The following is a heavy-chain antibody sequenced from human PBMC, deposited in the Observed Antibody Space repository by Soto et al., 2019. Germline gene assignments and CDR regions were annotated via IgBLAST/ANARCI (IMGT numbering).Heavy chain of an antibody. D-gene: IGHD3-22*01. CDR1: GFTFSNAW. Sequence: PGGSLRLSCAASGFTFSNAWMNWVRQAPGKGLEWVGRIKSKTDGGTTDYAAPVKGRFTISRDDSKNTLYLQMNSLKTEDTAVYYCTTDYYDSSGYYSPYYSYYGMDVWGQGTTVTVSS. J-gene: IGHJ6*02. CDR3: TTDYYDSSGYYSPYYSYYGMDV. V-gene: IGHV3-15*07. CDR2: IKSKTDGGTT.